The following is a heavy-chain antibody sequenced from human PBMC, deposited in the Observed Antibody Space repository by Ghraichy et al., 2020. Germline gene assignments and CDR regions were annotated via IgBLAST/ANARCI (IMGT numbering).Heavy chain of an antibody. CDR3: ARDLPYYDFWSGYLNYYYYGMDV. D-gene: IGHD3-3*01. CDR1: GFTFSSYG. V-gene: IGHV3-33*01. Sequence: GGSLRLSCAASGFTFSSYGMHWVRQAPGKGLEWVAVIWYDGSNKYYADSVKGRFTISRDNSKNTLYLQMNSLRAEDTAVYYCARDLPYYDFWSGYLNYYYYGMDVWGQGTTVTVSS. CDR2: IWYDGSNK. J-gene: IGHJ6*02.